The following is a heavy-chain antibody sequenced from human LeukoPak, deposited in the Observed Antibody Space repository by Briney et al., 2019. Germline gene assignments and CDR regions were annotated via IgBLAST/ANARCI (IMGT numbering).Heavy chain of an antibody. V-gene: IGHV1-18*01. CDR3: ARDEHRLGSYRAY. D-gene: IGHD3-10*01. Sequence: GASVKVSCKASGYTFTNYGISWVRQAPGQGLEWMGWIGAHSGDTNYAQKFQGRVTMTTETSMSTAYMELRSLRSDDTAVYYCARDEHRLGSYRAYWGQGTLVTVSS. J-gene: IGHJ4*02. CDR1: GYTFTNYG. CDR2: IGAHSGDT.